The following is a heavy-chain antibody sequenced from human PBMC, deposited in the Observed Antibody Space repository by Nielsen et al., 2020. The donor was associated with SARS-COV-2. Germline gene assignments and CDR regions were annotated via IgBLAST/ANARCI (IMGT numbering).Heavy chain of an antibody. CDR3: ARDDGSGCDY. J-gene: IGHJ4*02. V-gene: IGHV3-33*01. CDR2: IWYDGSNK. D-gene: IGHD6-19*01. Sequence: GESLKISCAASGFTFSSYGMHWVRQAPGKGLERVAVIWYDGSNKYYADSVKGRFTISRDNSKNTLYLQMNSLRAEDTAVYYCARDDGSGCDYWGQGTLVTVSS. CDR1: GFTFSSYG.